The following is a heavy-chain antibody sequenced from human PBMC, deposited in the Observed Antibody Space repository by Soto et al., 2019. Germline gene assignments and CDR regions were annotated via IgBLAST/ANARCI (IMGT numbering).Heavy chain of an antibody. D-gene: IGHD3-10*01. Sequence: EVQLVESGGGLVQPGGSLRLSCAASGFTFSSYWMHWVRQVPGKGLLWVSRIDEYGSTIDYADSVKGRFTISRDNARNTLYLEMNSLRAEDTALYYCTRDIGGKGAYWGPGTLVTVSS. CDR2: IDEYGSTI. CDR3: TRDIGGKGAY. CDR1: GFTFSSYW. J-gene: IGHJ4*02. V-gene: IGHV3-74*01.